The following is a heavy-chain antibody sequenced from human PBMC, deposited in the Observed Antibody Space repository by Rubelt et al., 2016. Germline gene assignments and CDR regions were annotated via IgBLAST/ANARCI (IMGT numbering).Heavy chain of an antibody. D-gene: IGHD3-10*01. CDR3: ARSRLGVRGIVNDPFDI. V-gene: IGHV3-48*02. CDR2: IGNSGRTD. Sequence: EVRLLESGGGLVQPGGSLRLSCTASGFTFSNHSMNWVRQAPGKGLEWVSYIGNSGRTDYYAGSVNGRFTISRDNAQNSLYLQMNSLREEDTAVYYCARSRLGVRGIVNDPFDIWGQGTMVTVSA. CDR1: GFTFSNHS. J-gene: IGHJ3*02.